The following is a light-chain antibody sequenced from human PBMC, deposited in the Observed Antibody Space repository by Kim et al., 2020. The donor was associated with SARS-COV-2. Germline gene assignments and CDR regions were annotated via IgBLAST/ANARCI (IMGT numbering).Light chain of an antibody. CDR2: GNS. V-gene: IGLV1-40*01. CDR3: QSYDSSLSGSRV. J-gene: IGLJ1*01. CDR1: SSNIGAGYD. Sequence: VPISCTGSSSNIGAGYDVHWYRQLPGTAPKLLIYGNSDRPSGVPDRFSGSKSGTSASLAITGLQAEDEADYYCQSYDSSLSGSRVFGTGTKVTVL.